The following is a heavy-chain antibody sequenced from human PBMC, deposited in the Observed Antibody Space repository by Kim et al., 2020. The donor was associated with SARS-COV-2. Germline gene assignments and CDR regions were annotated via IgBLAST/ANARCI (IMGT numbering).Heavy chain of an antibody. Sequence: ASVKVSCKASGYTFTSYDINWVRQATGQGLEWMGWMNPNSGNTGYAQKFQGRVTMTRNTSINTAYMELSSLRSEDTAVYYCARGKAITMIVVVIQMVAGYGMDVWGQGTTVTVSS. D-gene: IGHD3-22*01. CDR3: ARGKAITMIVVVIQMVAGYGMDV. CDR2: MNPNSGNT. J-gene: IGHJ6*02. V-gene: IGHV1-8*01. CDR1: GYTFTSYD.